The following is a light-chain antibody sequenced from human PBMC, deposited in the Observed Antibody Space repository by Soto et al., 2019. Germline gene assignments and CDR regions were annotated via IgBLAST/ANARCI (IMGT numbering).Light chain of an antibody. CDR2: EVS. CDR1: SSDVGGYNY. Sequence: QSVLTQPASVSGSPGQSITISCTGTSSDVGGYNYVSWYQQHPDKAPKLMIYEVSNRPSGVSNRFSGSKSGNTASLTVSGLQAEDEADYYCSSYRGRSTWVFGGGTKLTVL. J-gene: IGLJ3*02. V-gene: IGLV2-14*01. CDR3: SSYRGRSTWV.